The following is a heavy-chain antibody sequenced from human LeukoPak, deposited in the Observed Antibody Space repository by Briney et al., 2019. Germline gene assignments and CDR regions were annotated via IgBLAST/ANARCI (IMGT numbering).Heavy chain of an antibody. CDR3: ARFGDTDAFDI. J-gene: IGHJ3*02. Sequence: PSETLSLTCAVYGGSFSGYYWSWIRQPPGKGQEWIGEINHSGSTNYNPPLKSRVTISVDTSKNQFSLKLSSVTAADTAVYYCARFGDTDAFDIWGQGTMVTVSS. D-gene: IGHD2-2*02. CDR1: GGSFSGYY. CDR2: INHSGST. V-gene: IGHV4-34*01.